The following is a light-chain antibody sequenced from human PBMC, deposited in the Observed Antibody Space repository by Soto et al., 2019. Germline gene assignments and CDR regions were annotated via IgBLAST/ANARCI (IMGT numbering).Light chain of an antibody. V-gene: IGLV2-8*01. CDR2: EVS. J-gene: IGLJ1*01. CDR3: NSYAGGNISV. CDR1: SSDIGGYNY. Sequence: QSALTQPPSASVSPGQSVTISCTGTSSDIGGYNYVSWYQQHPGKAPKLMIYEVSKRPSGVPDRFSGSKSGNTASLTVSGLQAEDEADYYCNSYAGGNISVFGSGTKVTVL.